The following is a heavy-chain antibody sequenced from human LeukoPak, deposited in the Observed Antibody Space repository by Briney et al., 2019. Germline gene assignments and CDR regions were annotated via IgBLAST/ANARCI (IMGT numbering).Heavy chain of an antibody. J-gene: IGHJ3*02. D-gene: IGHD6-19*01. V-gene: IGHV3-9*01. CDR2: ISWNSGSI. CDR1: GFTFDDYA. Sequence: GRSLRLSCAASGFTFDDYAMHWVRQAPGKGLEWVSGISWNSGSIGYADSVKGRFTISGDNAKNSLYLQMNSLRAEDTALYYCAKDMGDSGWFDAFDIWGQGTMVTVSS. CDR3: AKDMGDSGWFDAFDI.